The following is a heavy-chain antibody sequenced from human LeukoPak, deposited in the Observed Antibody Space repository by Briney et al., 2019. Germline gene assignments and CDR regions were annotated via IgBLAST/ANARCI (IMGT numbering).Heavy chain of an antibody. J-gene: IGHJ5*02. CDR3: ARHVGYSSDNWFDP. Sequence: SETLSLTCAVYGGSFSGYYWSWIRQPPGKGLEWIGEINHSGSTNYNPSLKSRVTISVDTSKNQFSLKLSSVTAADTAVYYCARHVGYSSDNWFDPWGQGTLVTVSS. CDR1: GGSFSGYY. D-gene: IGHD6-19*01. CDR2: INHSGST. V-gene: IGHV4-34*01.